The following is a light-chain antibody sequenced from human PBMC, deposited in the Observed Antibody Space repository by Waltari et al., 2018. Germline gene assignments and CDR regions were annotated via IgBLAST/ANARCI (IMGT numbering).Light chain of an antibody. J-gene: IGLJ3*02. Sequence: QSALTQPASVSGSPGQSITISCTGTSSDVGRYDLVSWYQQHPDKATKLLVFEDSKWPSGVCNRFSGSKSGNTASLTISGLQAEDEADYYCCSYADSRTWVFGGGTKLTVL. CDR2: EDS. CDR1: SSDVGRYDL. V-gene: IGLV2-23*01. CDR3: CSYADSRTWV.